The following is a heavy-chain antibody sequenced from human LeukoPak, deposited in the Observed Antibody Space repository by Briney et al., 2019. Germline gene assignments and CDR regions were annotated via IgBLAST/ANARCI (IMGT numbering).Heavy chain of an antibody. Sequence: PGGSLRLSCAASGFTFGDHYMDWVRQAPGKGLEWVGRIRNKVNSYTTEYAASVKGRFTISRDDSKNSLYLQMSSLKTEDTAVYYCVRRVDSSGWYLFEYWGQGTLVTVSS. D-gene: IGHD6-19*01. CDR2: IRNKVNSYTT. J-gene: IGHJ4*02. V-gene: IGHV3-72*01. CDR3: VRRVDSSGWYLFEY. CDR1: GFTFGDHY.